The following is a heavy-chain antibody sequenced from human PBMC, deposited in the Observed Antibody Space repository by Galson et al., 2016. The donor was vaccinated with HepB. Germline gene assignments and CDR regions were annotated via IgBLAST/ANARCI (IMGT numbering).Heavy chain of an antibody. D-gene: IGHD3-10*01. V-gene: IGHV3-15*01. CDR3: AIARYSSGDYYTY. J-gene: IGHJ4*02. Sequence: SLRLSCAASGFTFTYAWMSWVRQAPGKGLEWVGRIKRTTDGGTTDYAAPVKGRFGISRDDSQKRLYLHMNSLKTEDTAVYYCAIARYSSGDYYTYWGQGTLVTVSS. CDR1: GFTFTYAW. CDR2: IKRTTDGGTT.